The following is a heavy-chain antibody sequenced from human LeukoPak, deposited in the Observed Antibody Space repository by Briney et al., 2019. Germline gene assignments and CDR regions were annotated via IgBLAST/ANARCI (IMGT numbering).Heavy chain of an antibody. CDR2: ISTRGNT. Sequence: PSQTLSLTCTVSGGSISSGNFYWSWIRQPAGKGLEWVGRISTRGNTNYNPSLKSRATISLDTSKNQFSLKLTSVTAADTAVYHCAGPYDSSGYYYNDAFDIWGQGTMVPVSS. V-gene: IGHV4-61*02. CDR1: GGSISSGNFY. CDR3: AGPYDSSGYYYNDAFDI. D-gene: IGHD3-22*01. J-gene: IGHJ3*02.